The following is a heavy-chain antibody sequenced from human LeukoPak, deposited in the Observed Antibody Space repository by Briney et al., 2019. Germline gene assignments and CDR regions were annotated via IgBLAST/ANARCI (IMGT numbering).Heavy chain of an antibody. V-gene: IGHV1-8*02. D-gene: IGHD1-26*01. CDR1: GYTFTSRD. CDR3: ARVTSGAGYNWFDA. Sequence: ASVKVSCKASGYTFTSRDINWVRQATGQGLERMGYMNPKSGYTAYGQRFHGRVTMTRNTSTNTAYMELSSLRSEDTAVYYCARVTSGAGYNWFDAWGPGTLVTVSS. J-gene: IGHJ5*02. CDR2: MNPKSGYT.